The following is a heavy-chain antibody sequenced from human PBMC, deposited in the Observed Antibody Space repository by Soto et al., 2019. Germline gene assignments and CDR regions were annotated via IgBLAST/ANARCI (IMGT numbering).Heavy chain of an antibody. J-gene: IGHJ6*02. Sequence: SETLSLTCTVSGGSISSGDYYWSWIRQPPGKGPEWIGYIYYSGSTYYNPSLKSQVTISVDTSKNQFSLKLSSVTAADTAVYYCARASSIAARFHYYYYGMDVWGQGTTVTVYS. V-gene: IGHV4-30-4*01. CDR2: IYYSGST. CDR1: GGSISSGDYY. D-gene: IGHD6-6*01. CDR3: ARASSIAARFHYYYYGMDV.